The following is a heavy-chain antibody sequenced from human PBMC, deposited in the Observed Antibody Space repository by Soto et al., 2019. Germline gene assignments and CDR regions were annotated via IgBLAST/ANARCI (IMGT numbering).Heavy chain of an antibody. CDR1: GGTFSSYA. Sequence: SVKVSCKASGGTFSSYAISWVRQAPGQGLEWMGGIIPIFGTANYAQKFQGRVTITADESTSTAYMELSSLRSEDTAVYYYAREPIVVVPAAHRAAYYYYYGMDVWGQGTTVTVSS. J-gene: IGHJ6*02. CDR3: AREPIVVVPAAHRAAYYYYYGMDV. CDR2: IIPIFGTA. V-gene: IGHV1-69*13. D-gene: IGHD2-2*01.